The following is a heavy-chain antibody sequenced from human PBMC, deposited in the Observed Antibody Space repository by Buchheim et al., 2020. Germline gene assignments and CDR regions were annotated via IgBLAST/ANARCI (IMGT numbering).Heavy chain of an antibody. D-gene: IGHD2-15*01. CDR3: ARPYCSGPTCYSPPDY. CDR1: GFTLNNYW. J-gene: IGHJ4*02. V-gene: IGHV3-74*03. Sequence: EAQVVDSGGDLVQPGGSLRLSCTASGFTLNNYWVNWVRQAPGKGLEWVSCINVDGSNTMYADSVRGRFTISRASARNTVYLQMNSLRVEDTAVYYCARPYCSGPTCYSPPDYWGQGTL. CDR2: INVDGSNT.